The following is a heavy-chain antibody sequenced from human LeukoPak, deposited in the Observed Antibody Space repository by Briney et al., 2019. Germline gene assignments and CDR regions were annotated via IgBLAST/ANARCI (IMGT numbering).Heavy chain of an antibody. J-gene: IGHJ6*03. CDR3: ARDLPSGFGVSYYMDV. CDR1: GFTFSSYA. CDR2: ISYDGSNK. Sequence: PGGSLRLSCAASGFTFSSYAMHWVRQAPGKGLEWVAVISYDGSNKYYADSVKGRFTISRDNSKNTLYLQMNSLRAEDTAVYYCARDLPSGFGVSYYMDVWGKGTTVTVSS. D-gene: IGHD3-3*01. V-gene: IGHV3-30*01.